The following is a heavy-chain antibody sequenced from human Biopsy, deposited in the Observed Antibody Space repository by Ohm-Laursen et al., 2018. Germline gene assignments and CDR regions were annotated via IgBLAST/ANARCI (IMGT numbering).Heavy chain of an antibody. CDR2: INPGGNST. CDR1: GYSFTNHD. Sequence: ASVKVSCKASGYSFTNHDINWVRQAPGQGLEWTGIINPGGNSTAYTQNFQGRVTMTWDTSTTTVYMELSSLRSEDTAVYYCVLASFDYWGQGTLVTVPS. CDR3: VLASFDY. V-gene: IGHV1-46*01. J-gene: IGHJ4*02.